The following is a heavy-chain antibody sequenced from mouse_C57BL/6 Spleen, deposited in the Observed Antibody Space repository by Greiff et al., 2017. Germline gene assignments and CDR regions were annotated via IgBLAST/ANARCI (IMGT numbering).Heavy chain of an antibody. CDR2: INPNNGGT. V-gene: IGHV1-26*01. CDR3: ARSPDSSGKAWFAY. CDR1: GYTFTDYY. Sequence: EVQLQQSGPELVKPGASVKISCKASGYTFTDYYMNWVKQSHGKSLEWIGDINPNNGGTSYNQKFKGKAKLTVDKSSSTAYMELRSLTSEDAAVYCGARSPDSSGKAWFAYWGQGTLVTVSA. D-gene: IGHD3-2*02. J-gene: IGHJ3*01.